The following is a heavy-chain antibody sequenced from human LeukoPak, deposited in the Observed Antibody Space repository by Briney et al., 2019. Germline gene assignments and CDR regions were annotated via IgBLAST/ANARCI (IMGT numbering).Heavy chain of an antibody. CDR3: ARGRVPAAIMYFQH. CDR2: IYYSGST. V-gene: IGHV4-31*03. Sequence: SETLSLTCTVSGVSISSGGYYWGWIRQHPGKGLEWIGYIYYSGSTYYNPSLKSRFTISVDTSKNQFSLKLSSVTAADTAVYYCARGRVPAAIMYFQHWGQGTLVTVSS. D-gene: IGHD2-2*01. J-gene: IGHJ1*01. CDR1: GVSISSGGYY.